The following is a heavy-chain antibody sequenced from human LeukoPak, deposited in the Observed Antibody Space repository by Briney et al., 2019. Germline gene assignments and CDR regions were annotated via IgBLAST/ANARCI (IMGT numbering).Heavy chain of an antibody. J-gene: IGHJ6*02. V-gene: IGHV3-30*18. CDR1: GFTVSSNY. Sequence: GGSLRLSCAASGFTVSSNYMSWVRQAPGKGLEWVAVISYDGSNKYYADSVKGRFTISRDNSKNTLYLQMNSLRAEDTAVYYCAKGAPTVTPTTSYYYYGMDVWGQGTTVTVSS. D-gene: IGHD4-11*01. CDR3: AKGAPTVTPTTSYYYYGMDV. CDR2: ISYDGSNK.